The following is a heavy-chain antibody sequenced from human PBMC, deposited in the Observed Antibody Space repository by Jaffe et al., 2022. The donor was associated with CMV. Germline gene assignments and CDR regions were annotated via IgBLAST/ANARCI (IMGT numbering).Heavy chain of an antibody. CDR3: AREMVRDVEEGY. CDR1: GYTFTGYY. V-gene: IGHV1-2*02. Sequence: QVQLLQSGAEVKKPGASVRVSCKTSGYTFTGYYIHWVRQAPGQGLEWMGWINPGSGGSNYTRKFQGRVTMTRDTSISTAYMELSSLTSDDTAVYYCAREMVRDVEEGYWGQGTLVTVSS. D-gene: IGHD3-10*01. CDR2: INPGSGGS. J-gene: IGHJ4*02.